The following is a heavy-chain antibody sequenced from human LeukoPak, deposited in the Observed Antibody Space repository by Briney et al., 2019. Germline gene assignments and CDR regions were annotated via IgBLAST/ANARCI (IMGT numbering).Heavy chain of an antibody. D-gene: IGHD3-22*01. CDR3: ARIPYYYDSSGYYYPHFDY. V-gene: IGHV3-7*01. CDR1: GFTFSSYW. CDR2: IKQDGSEK. Sequence: PGGSLRLSCAAYGFTFSSYWMSWVRQAPGKGLEWVANIKQDGSEKYYVDSVKGRFTISRDNAKNSLYLQMNSLRAEDTAVYYCARIPYYYDSSGYYYPHFDYWGQGTLVTVSS. J-gene: IGHJ4*02.